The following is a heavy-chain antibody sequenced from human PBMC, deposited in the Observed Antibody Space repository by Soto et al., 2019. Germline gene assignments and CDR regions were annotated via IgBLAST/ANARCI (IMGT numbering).Heavy chain of an antibody. J-gene: IGHJ4*02. V-gene: IGHV4-59*08. CDR1: GGSISSYY. CDR3: ASRYLSSSWYYFDY. CDR2: IYYSGST. Sequence: PSETLSLTCTVSGGSISSYYWSWIRQPPGKGLEWIGYIYYSGSTNYNPSLKSRVTISVDTSKNQFSLKLSSVTAADTAVYYCASRYLSSSWYYFDYWGQGTLVTVSS. D-gene: IGHD6-13*01.